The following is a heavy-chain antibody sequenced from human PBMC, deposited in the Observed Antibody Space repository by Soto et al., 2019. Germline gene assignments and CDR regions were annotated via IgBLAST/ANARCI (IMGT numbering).Heavy chain of an antibody. J-gene: IGHJ6*02. D-gene: IGHD3-10*01. CDR2: IIPIFGTA. CDR3: ARDWGITMVQGVPKTSYPNYYGVDV. V-gene: IGHV1-69*05. CDR1: RVAFSKFI. Sequence: SVKVSCKASRVAFSKFIVTWVRQAPGLGLEWVGGIIPIFGTANNAQQFQGRVTMTRDTSTSTVYMELSSLRSEDTAVYFCARDWGITMVQGVPKTSYPNYYGVDVWGQGTTVTVSS.